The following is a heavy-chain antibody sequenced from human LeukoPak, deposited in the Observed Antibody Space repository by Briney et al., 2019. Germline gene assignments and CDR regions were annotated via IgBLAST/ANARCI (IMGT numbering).Heavy chain of an antibody. V-gene: IGHV3-30*03. CDR3: ARDQDVAAAGTWGSIDY. CDR1: GFTFSNYG. Sequence: PGGSLRLSCAASGFTFSNYGIHWVRQAPGKGLEWVAVISYDTTSKYYTDSVKGRFTISRDNSKNTLYLQMNSLRAEDTAVYYCARDQDVAAAGTWGSIDYWGQGTLVTVSS. J-gene: IGHJ4*02. D-gene: IGHD6-13*01. CDR2: ISYDTTSK.